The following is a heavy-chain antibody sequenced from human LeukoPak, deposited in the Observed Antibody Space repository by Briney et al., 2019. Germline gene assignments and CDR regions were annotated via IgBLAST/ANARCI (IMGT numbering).Heavy chain of an antibody. V-gene: IGHV4-39*01. CDR1: GGSISSSDYY. Sequence: PSETLSLTCTVSGGSISSSDYYWGWTRQPPGKGLEWIGSIYYDGSTYYNPPLKSRVTISADTSKNQFSLKLSSVTAADTAVFYCARGNYSYGSSGHYSNSFDYWGQGTLVTVSS. CDR3: ARGNYSYGSSGHYSNSFDY. CDR2: IYYDGST. J-gene: IGHJ4*02. D-gene: IGHD3-22*01.